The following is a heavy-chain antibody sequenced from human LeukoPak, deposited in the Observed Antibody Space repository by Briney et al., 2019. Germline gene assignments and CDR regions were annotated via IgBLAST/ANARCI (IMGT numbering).Heavy chain of an antibody. D-gene: IGHD5-18*01. J-gene: IGHJ4*02. Sequence: GGSLRLSCAASGFSFSDAWMSWVRQIPGKGLEWVGRIESKTDGGTTDYAAPVKGRFTISRDDSTNTLYLQMNSLRAEDTAVYYCAKDYARGYSYGPAYWGQGTLVTVSS. CDR3: AKDYARGYSYGPAY. CDR1: GFSFSDAW. V-gene: IGHV3-15*04. CDR2: IESKTDGGTT.